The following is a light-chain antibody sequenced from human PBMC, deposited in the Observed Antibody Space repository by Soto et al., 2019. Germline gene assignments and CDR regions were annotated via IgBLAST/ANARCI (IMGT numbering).Light chain of an antibody. Sequence: EIVVTHSPATLSVSPGERVTLSCRASQSVSSRLAWYQQKPGQAPRLLFFGASIRDTGIPDRFSGSGSGTDFTLTINRLEPEDFAVYYCQQYDSSPRTFCQGTMVDVK. CDR1: QSVSSR. J-gene: IGKJ1*01. CDR3: QQYDSSPRT. V-gene: IGKV3-20*01. CDR2: GAS.